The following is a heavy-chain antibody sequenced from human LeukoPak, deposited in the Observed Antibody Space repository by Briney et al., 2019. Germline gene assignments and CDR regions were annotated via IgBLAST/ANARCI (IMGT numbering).Heavy chain of an antibody. Sequence: GGSLRLSCEASGFTFSRYWMSWVRQAPGKGLEWVANIKQDGSEKYYVDSVKGRFTISRDNAKNSLYLQMNSLRDEDTAVYYCAKWDGYGDSWGQGTLVTVSS. D-gene: IGHD5-24*01. CDR3: AKWDGYGDS. CDR1: GFTFSRYW. V-gene: IGHV3-7*03. J-gene: IGHJ4*02. CDR2: IKQDGSEK.